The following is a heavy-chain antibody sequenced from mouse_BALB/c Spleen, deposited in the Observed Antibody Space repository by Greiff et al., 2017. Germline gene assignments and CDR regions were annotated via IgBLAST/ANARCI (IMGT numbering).Heavy chain of an antibody. CDR2: IDPANGNT. Sequence: EVQLQQSGAELVKPGASVKLSCTASGFNIKDTYMHWVKQRPEQGLEWIGRIDPANGNTKYDPKFQGKATITADTSSNTAYLQLSSLTSEDTAVYYCASYYQISNYYAMDYWGQGTSVTVSS. D-gene: IGHD1-1*01. CDR1: GFNIKDTY. V-gene: IGHV14-3*02. CDR3: ASYYQISNYYAMDY. J-gene: IGHJ4*01.